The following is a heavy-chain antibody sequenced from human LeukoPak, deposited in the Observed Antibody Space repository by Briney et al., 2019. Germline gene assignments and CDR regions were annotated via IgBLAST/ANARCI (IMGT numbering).Heavy chain of an antibody. J-gene: IGHJ6*02. V-gene: IGHV3-48*03. CDR2: ISSSGSTI. CDR3: ARDDEPLRYYYDSSGYYLWGMDD. D-gene: IGHD3-22*01. Sequence: PGGSLRLSYAPSGFTFSRYEMSWVRQAPGKGLEWVSYISSSGSTIYYADSVKGRFTISRDNAKNSLYLQMNSLRAEDTAVYYCARDDEPLRYYYDSSGYYLWGMDDWGQGTTVTVSS. CDR1: GFTFSRYE.